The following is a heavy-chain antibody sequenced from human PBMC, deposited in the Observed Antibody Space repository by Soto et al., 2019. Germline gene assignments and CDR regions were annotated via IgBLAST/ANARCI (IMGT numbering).Heavy chain of an antibody. CDR2: IIPISSTT. CDR1: GGNFITFA. V-gene: IGHV1-69*01. J-gene: IGHJ6*02. D-gene: IGHD7-27*01. Sequence: QVELVQSGAEVKKPGSSVKVSCKASGGNFITFAISGVRQAPGQGLEWMGEIIPISSTTKSAHKFQDRVTISADGSSSTVHMELRSLKSEDTAIYFCAKKLGIDPFGSYGLDVWGQGNTVTVSS. CDR3: AKKLGIDPFGSYGLDV.